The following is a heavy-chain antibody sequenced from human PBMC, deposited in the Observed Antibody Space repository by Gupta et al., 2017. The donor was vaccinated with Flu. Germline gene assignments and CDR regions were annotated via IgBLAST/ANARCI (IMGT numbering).Heavy chain of an antibody. D-gene: IGHD6-19*01. CDR1: GGSISSGGYY. CDR2: IYYSGST. Sequence: QVQLQESGPGLVKPSQTLSLTCTVSGGSISSGGYYWSWIRQHPGKGLEWIGYIYYSGSTYYNPSLKSRVTISVDTSKNQFSLKLSSVTAADTAVYYCARALDSSGWYAYFDYWGQGTLVTVSS. CDR3: ARALDSSGWYAYFDY. J-gene: IGHJ4*02. V-gene: IGHV4-31*03.